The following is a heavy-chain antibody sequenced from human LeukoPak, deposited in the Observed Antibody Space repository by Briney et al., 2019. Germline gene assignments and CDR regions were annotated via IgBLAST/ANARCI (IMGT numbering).Heavy chain of an antibody. J-gene: IGHJ6*02. CDR3: ARDRGGTYMIIGYYYGMDV. V-gene: IGHV3-30-3*01. CDR2: ISYDGSDK. Sequence: PGGSLRLSCAASGFTFRSYAMHWVRQSPGKGLEWVAVISYDGSDKYYADSVKGRFTISRDNSKNTLLLQMNSLRAEDTAMYYCARDRGGTYMIIGYYYGMDVWGQGTTVTVSS. D-gene: IGHD3-22*01. CDR1: GFTFRSYA.